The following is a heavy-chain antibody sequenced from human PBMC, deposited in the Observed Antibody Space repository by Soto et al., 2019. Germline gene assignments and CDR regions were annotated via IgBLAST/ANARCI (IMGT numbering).Heavy chain of an antibody. J-gene: IGHJ5*02. D-gene: IGHD6-19*01. V-gene: IGHV6-1*01. Sequence: SQTLSLTCAISGDSVSSNSAAWNWIRQSPSRGLEWLGRTYYRSKWYNDYAVSVKSRITINPDTSKNQFSLQLNSVTPEDTAVYYCARSPGGSSGWYEVIWFDPWGQGTLVTVSS. CDR3: ARSPGGSSGWYEVIWFDP. CDR2: TYYRSKWYN. CDR1: GDSVSSNSAA.